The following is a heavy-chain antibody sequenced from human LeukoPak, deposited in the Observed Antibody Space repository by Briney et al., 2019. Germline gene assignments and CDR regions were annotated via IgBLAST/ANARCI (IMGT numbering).Heavy chain of an antibody. J-gene: IGHJ3*02. CDR3: ARGGLRFLEWLLSHDAFDI. CDR1: GVTFSSYA. D-gene: IGHD3-3*01. CDR2: ISTYNGNT. V-gene: IGHV1-18*01. Sequence: ASVKVSCKASGVTFSSYAISWVRQAPGQGLEWMGWISTYNGNTNSAQTLQGRLTMTTDASTSTAFMELRSLRSDDTAVYYCARGGLRFLEWLLSHDAFDIWGQGTMVTVSS.